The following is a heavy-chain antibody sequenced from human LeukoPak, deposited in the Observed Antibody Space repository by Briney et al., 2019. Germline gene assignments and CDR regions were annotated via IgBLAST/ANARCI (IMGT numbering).Heavy chain of an antibody. CDR1: GFTFSNYA. V-gene: IGHV3-23*01. CDR3: ARDSFGGSPDY. J-gene: IGHJ4*02. Sequence: GGSLRLSCAASGFTFSNYAMSWVRQAPGKGLEWVSAISGSGGSTYYADSVKGRFTISRDNAKNSLYLQMNSLRAEDTAVYYCARDSFGGSPDYWGQGTLVTVSS. D-gene: IGHD1-26*01. CDR2: ISGSGGST.